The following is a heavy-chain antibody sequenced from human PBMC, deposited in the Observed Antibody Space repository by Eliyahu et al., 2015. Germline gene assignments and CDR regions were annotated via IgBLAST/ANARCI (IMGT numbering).Heavy chain of an antibody. CDR3: AREAPRRAYAERAPNFDL. CDR2: IWYDGXNK. V-gene: IGHV3-33*01. D-gene: IGHD2-2*01. J-gene: IGHJ2*01. Sequence: ESGGGVVQPGXSLRLSXXASGFTFSSXGMHWVRQAPGKXLEXVAVIWYDGXNKYYADSVKGRFTISRDNSKNTLYLQMNSLRAEDTAVYYCAREAPRRAYAERAPNFDLWGRGTLVTVSS. CDR1: GFTFSSXG.